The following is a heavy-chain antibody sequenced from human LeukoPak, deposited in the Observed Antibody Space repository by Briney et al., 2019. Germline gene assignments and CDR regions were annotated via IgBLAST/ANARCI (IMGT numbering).Heavy chain of an antibody. CDR1: GGSISSGGYY. Sequence: PSETLSLTCTVSGGSISSGGYYWSWIRQHSGKGLEWIGYIYYSGSTYYNPSLKSRVTISVDTSKNQFSLKVNSVTAADTAVYFCASGPRNYYYSGSYHYWGQGTLVTVSS. CDR3: ASGPRNYYYSGSYHY. V-gene: IGHV4-31*03. J-gene: IGHJ4*02. D-gene: IGHD3-10*01. CDR2: IYYSGST.